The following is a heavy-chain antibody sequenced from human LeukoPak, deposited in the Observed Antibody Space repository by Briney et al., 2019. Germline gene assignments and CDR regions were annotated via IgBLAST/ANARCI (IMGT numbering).Heavy chain of an antibody. J-gene: IGHJ2*01. Sequence: KPSETLSLTCTVSGGSISSSSYYWGWIRQPPGKGLEWIGSIYYSGSTYYNPSLKSRVTISVDTSKNQFSLKLSSVTAADTAVYYCARPSSDSSGYYYGGDWYFDLWGRGTLVTVSS. CDR2: IYYSGST. CDR3: ARPSSDSSGYYYGGDWYFDL. D-gene: IGHD3-22*01. CDR1: GGSISSSSYY. V-gene: IGHV4-39*01.